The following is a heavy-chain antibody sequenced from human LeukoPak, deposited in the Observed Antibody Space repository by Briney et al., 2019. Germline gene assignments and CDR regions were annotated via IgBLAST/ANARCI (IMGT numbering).Heavy chain of an antibody. J-gene: IGHJ5*02. CDR2: IYYSGSI. CDR1: GYSISSSNW. Sequence: PSDTLSLTCAVSGYSISSSNWWGWIRQPPGKGLEWIGYIYYSGSIYYNPSLKSRVTMSVDTSKNQFSLKLSSVTAADTAVYYCARGRRTYYYDSSGLNWFDPWGQGTLVTVSS. CDR3: ARGRRTYYYDSSGLNWFDP. D-gene: IGHD3-22*01. V-gene: IGHV4-28*05.